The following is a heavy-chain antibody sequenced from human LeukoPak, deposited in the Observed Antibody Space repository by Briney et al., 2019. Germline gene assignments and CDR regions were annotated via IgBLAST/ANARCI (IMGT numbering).Heavy chain of an antibody. J-gene: IGHJ4*02. D-gene: IGHD3-22*01. V-gene: IGHV3-9*01. Sequence: GGSLRLSCAASGFTFDDYAMHWVRHAPGKGLEWVSGISWNSGSIGYADSVKGRFTISRDNAKNSLYLQMNSLRAEDTAVYYCARDLHYDSSGYYGYWGQGTLVTVFS. CDR3: ARDLHYDSSGYYGY. CDR1: GFTFDDYA. CDR2: ISWNSGSI.